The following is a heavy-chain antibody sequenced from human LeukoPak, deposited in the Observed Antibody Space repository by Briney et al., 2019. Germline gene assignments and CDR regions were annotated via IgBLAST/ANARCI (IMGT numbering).Heavy chain of an antibody. CDR3: ARRYYDFWSGYYDYFDY. Sequence: ASVKVSCKASGYTFTGYDIDWVRQATGQGLEWMGWMNPNSGNTGYAQKFQGRVTITRNTSISTAYMELSSLRSEDTAVYYCARRYYDFWSGYYDYFDYWGQGTLVTVSS. J-gene: IGHJ4*02. V-gene: IGHV1-8*01. D-gene: IGHD3-3*01. CDR2: MNPNSGNT. CDR1: GYTFTGYD.